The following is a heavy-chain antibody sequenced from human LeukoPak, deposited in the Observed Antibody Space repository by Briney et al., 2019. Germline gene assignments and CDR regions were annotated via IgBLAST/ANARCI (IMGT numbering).Heavy chain of an antibody. CDR2: INPSGGST. D-gene: IGHD6-19*01. Sequence: ASVKVSCKASGYTFTSYYMHWVRQAPGQGLEWMGIINPSGGSTNYAQKFQGRVTMTRDTSTNTVYMELSSLRSEDTAVYYCARDYRAGNSGWYYFDYWGQGTLVTVSS. J-gene: IGHJ4*02. CDR1: GYTFTSYY. V-gene: IGHV1-46*01. CDR3: ARDYRAGNSGWYYFDY.